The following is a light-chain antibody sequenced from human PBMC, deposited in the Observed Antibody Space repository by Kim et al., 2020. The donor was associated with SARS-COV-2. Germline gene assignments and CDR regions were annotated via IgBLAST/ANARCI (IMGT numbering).Light chain of an antibody. CDR1: QSISIW. V-gene: IGKV1-5*01. CDR3: QEYKSDSWT. CDR2: DAS. Sequence: GDRVTITCRASQSISIWLAWYQQKPGKAPNLLIYDASSLESGVPSRSSGSGSGTQFTLTISSLQPDDFATYYCQEYKSDSWTFGQGTKVDIK. J-gene: IGKJ1*01.